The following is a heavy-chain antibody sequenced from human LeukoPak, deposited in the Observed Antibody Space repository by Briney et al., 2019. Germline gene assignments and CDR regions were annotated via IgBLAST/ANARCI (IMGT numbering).Heavy chain of an antibody. Sequence: SETLSLTCTVSGGSISSSSYYWGWIRQPPGKGLEWIGSIYYSGSTYYNPSLKSRVTISVDTSKNQFSLKLSSVTAADTAVYYCARVRVWQQRVFGYWGQGTLVTVSS. J-gene: IGHJ4*02. D-gene: IGHD6-13*01. V-gene: IGHV4-39*07. CDR2: IYYSGST. CDR3: ARVRVWQQRVFGY. CDR1: GGSISSSSYY.